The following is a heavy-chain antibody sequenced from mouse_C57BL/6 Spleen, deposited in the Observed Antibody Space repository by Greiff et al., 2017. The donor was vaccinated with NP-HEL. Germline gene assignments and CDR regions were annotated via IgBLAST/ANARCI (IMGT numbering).Heavy chain of an antibody. D-gene: IGHD1-1*01. CDR3: ARPPITTVVAPFAY. J-gene: IGHJ3*01. CDR2: IRNKANGYTT. CDR1: GFTFTDYY. V-gene: IGHV7-3*01. Sequence: EVKLMESGGGLVQPGGSLSLSCAASGFTFTDYYMSWVRQPPGKALEWLGFIRNKANGYTTEYSASVKGRFTISRDNSQSILYLQMNALRAEDSATYYCARPPITTVVAPFAYWGQGTLVTVSA.